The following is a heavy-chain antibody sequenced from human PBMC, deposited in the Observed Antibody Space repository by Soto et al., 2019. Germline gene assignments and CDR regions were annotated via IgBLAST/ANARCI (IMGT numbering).Heavy chain of an antibody. CDR1: GFSLSTSGVG. Sequence: ASGPTLVNPTQTLTLTCTFSGFSLSTSGVGVGWIRQPPGKALEWLALIYWDDDKRYSPSLKSRLTITKDTSKNQVVLTMTNMDPVDTATYYCAHSSYYYDSSGYRYFDYWGQGTLVTVSS. CDR3: AHSSYYYDSSGYRYFDY. V-gene: IGHV2-5*02. CDR2: IYWDDDK. D-gene: IGHD3-22*01. J-gene: IGHJ4*02.